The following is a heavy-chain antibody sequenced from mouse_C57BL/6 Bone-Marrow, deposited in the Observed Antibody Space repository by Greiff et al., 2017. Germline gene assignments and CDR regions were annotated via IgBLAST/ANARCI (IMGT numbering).Heavy chain of an antibody. CDR1: GFTFSSYT. Sequence: EVKVEESGGGLVKPGGSLKLSCAASGFTFSSYTMYWVRQTPEKRLEWVATISGGGGNTYYPDSVKGRFTISRGNAKNTLYLQMSSLRSEDTALYYCARRGFPYYAMDYWGQGTSVTVSS. V-gene: IGHV5-9*01. CDR3: ARRGFPYYAMDY. J-gene: IGHJ4*01. CDR2: ISGGGGNT.